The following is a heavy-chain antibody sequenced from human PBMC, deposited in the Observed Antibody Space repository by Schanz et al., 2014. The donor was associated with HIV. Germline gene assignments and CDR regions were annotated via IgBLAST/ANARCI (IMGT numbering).Heavy chain of an antibody. V-gene: IGHV3-11*01. CDR1: GFTLTDNY. Sequence: VQLGEAGGGFGKPGGALRLSCGASGFTLTDNYKSWVRQAPGKGGEWLSYISVNGATREYADSVKGRFTISRDNARTSLYLQMNSLRAEDTAVYYCARVFGRTYGLPDYWGQGTLVTVSS. J-gene: IGHJ4*02. CDR3: ARVFGRTYGLPDY. CDR2: ISVNGATR. D-gene: IGHD3-10*01.